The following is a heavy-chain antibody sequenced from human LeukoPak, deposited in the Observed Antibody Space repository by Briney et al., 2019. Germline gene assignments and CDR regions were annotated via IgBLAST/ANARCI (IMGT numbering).Heavy chain of an antibody. Sequence: SETLSLTCTVSGGSISNYYWNWIRQPPGKGLEWIGYIYYSGTTNYNPSLKSRVSMSVDTSKNQFSLKLSSVTAADTAVYYCARSDYPLSRDGYNRLAPGPNYFDYWGQGTLVTVSS. CDR1: GGSISNYY. V-gene: IGHV4-59*01. CDR2: IYYSGTT. J-gene: IGHJ4*02. D-gene: IGHD5-24*01. CDR3: ARSDYPLSRDGYNRLAPGPNYFDY.